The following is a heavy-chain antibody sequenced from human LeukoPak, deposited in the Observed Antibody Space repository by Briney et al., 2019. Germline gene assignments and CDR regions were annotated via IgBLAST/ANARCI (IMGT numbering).Heavy chain of an antibody. CDR1: GYSFTSYW. CDR2: IYPGDSDT. Sequence: GESLQISCKGSGYSFTSYWIGWVRQMPGKGLEWMGIIYPGDSDTRYSPSFQGQVTISADKSISTAYLQWSSLKASDTAMYYCARRLPERRRAFDIWGQGTMVTVSS. D-gene: IGHD1-1*01. V-gene: IGHV5-51*01. CDR3: ARRLPERRRAFDI. J-gene: IGHJ3*02.